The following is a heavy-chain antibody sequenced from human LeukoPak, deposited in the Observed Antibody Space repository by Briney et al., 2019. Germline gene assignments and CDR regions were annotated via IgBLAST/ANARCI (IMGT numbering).Heavy chain of an antibody. CDR1: GFSARSYY. V-gene: IGHV3-66*03. J-gene: IGHJ5*02. CDR2: IRGSGET. D-gene: IGHD5-24*01. CDR3: ARDRAATQGWVEFDP. Sequence: GGSLRLSCAVSGFSARSYYMSWVRQAPGKGLEWVSLIRGSGETFYADSVKGRFSISRDDSKNTVYLQMNSLRIEDTAVYFCARDRAATQGWVEFDPWGQGTLVTVPS.